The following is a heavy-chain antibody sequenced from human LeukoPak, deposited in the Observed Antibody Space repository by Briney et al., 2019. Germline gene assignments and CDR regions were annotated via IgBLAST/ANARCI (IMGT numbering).Heavy chain of an antibody. CDR3: AKDDQKMIVVAQILS. J-gene: IGHJ4*02. CDR1: GFTFSSYG. D-gene: IGHD3-22*01. CDR2: ISGSGGST. Sequence: GGSLRLSCAASGFTFSSYGMSWVRQAPGKGLEWVSAISGSGGSTYYADSVKGRFTISRDNSKNTLYLQMNSLRAEDTAVYYCAKDDQKMIVVAQILSWGQGTLVTVSS. V-gene: IGHV3-23*01.